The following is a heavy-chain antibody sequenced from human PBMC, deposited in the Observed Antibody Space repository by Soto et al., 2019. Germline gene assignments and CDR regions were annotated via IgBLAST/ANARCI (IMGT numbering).Heavy chain of an antibody. CDR1: GYTFSDYY. CDR3: AREPATARPEGVDF. J-gene: IGHJ4*02. D-gene: IGHD1-1*01. V-gene: IGHV1-2*02. Sequence: ASVKVSCKASGYTFSDYYIHWVRQAPGQGLEWMGWINPNSGGTKYAPKFQGGVTMTRDTSITTAYMELSRLRSGDTAVYYCAREPATARPEGVDFWGQGTLVTVSS. CDR2: INPNSGGT.